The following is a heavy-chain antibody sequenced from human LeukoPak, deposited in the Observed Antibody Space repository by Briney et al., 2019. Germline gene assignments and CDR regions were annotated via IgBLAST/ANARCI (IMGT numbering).Heavy chain of an antibody. CDR1: GFTFTSSA. CDR3: AADREYDILTGYYPRRFDP. CDR2: IVVDSGNT. V-gene: IGHV1-58*01. Sequence: GASVKVSCKASGFTFTSSAVQWVRQARGQRLEWIGWIVVDSGNTNYAQKFQERVTITRDMSTSTAYMELSSLRSEDTAVYYCAADREYDILTGYYPRRFDPWGQGTLVTVSS. J-gene: IGHJ5*02. D-gene: IGHD3-9*01.